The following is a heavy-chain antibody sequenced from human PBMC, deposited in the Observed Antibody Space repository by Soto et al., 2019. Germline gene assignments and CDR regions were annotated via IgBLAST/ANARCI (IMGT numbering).Heavy chain of an antibody. D-gene: IGHD5-18*01. V-gene: IGHV3-30*18. CDR2: ISDDGSNK. Sequence: QVQLVESGGGVVQPGRSLRLSCAASGFTFRTSGMHWVRQAPGKGLEWVAVISDDGSNKYNIASVEGRFTISRDNSKNTLYLQMNSLRTEDTAVYYCAEGGGYSYGTNDAFDIWGQGTMVTVSS. CDR3: AEGGGYSYGTNDAFDI. CDR1: GFTFRTSG. J-gene: IGHJ3*02.